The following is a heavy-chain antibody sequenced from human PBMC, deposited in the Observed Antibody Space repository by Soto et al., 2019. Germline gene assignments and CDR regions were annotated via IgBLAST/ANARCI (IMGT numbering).Heavy chain of an antibody. Sequence: VQLVQSGTEVKKRGASVKGYCKASGYTFTTYGISWVRQAPGQGLEWMGWISAYSGNTNYAQKLQGRVTMTTDTSTNTAYMELKSLRSDDTAVYYCARAGGSSWYIADYWCQGTLVTVSS. V-gene: IGHV1-18*01. CDR1: GYTFTTYG. CDR2: ISAYSGNT. CDR3: ARAGGSSWYIADY. J-gene: IGHJ4*02. D-gene: IGHD6-13*01.